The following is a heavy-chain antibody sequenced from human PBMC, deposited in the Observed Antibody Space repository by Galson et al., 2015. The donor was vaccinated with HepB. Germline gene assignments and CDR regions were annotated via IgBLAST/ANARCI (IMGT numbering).Heavy chain of an antibody. CDR2: INHSGST. V-gene: IGHV4-34*01. J-gene: IGHJ1*01. D-gene: IGHD3-22*01. CDR1: GGSFSGYY. Sequence: TLSLTCAVYGGSFSGYYWSWIRQPPGKGLEWIGEINHSGSTNYNPSLKSRVTISVDTSKNQFSLKLSSVTAADTAVYYCASLGSSGYYYVGEYFQHWGQGTLVTVSS. CDR3: ASLGSSGYYYVGEYFQH.